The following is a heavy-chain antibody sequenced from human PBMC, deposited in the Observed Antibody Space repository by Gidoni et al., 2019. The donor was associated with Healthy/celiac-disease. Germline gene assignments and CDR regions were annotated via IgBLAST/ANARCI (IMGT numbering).Heavy chain of an antibody. D-gene: IGHD1-7*01. CDR3: ARMGEEYNWNYYFDY. CDR1: GFSLSPSGMR. J-gene: IGHJ4*02. V-gene: IGHV2-70*04. Sequence: QVTLKESGPALVKPTQTLTLTCTFSGFSLSPSGMRVSWIRQPPGKALEWLARIDWDDDKFYSTSLKTRLTSAKDTSKNQVVLTMTNMDPVDTATYYCARMGEEYNWNYYFDYWGQGTLVTVSS. CDR2: IDWDDDK.